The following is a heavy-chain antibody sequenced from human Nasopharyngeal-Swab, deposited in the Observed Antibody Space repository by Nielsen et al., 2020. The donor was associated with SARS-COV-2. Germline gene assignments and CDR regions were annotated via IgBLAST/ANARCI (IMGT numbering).Heavy chain of an antibody. V-gene: IGHV4-34*01. D-gene: IGHD2-2*01. Sequence: SETLSLTCAVYGGSFSAYYWGWIRQPPGKGLEWIAEINHSGSTNYNPALKSRVTLSVDTSMNQFSLDLRSVTAADTAVYYCARGLSGIVPAPILGLGPYYYYYYMDVWGKGTTVTVSS. J-gene: IGHJ6*03. CDR2: INHSGST. CDR1: GGSFSAYY. CDR3: ARGLSGIVPAPILGLGPYYYYYYMDV.